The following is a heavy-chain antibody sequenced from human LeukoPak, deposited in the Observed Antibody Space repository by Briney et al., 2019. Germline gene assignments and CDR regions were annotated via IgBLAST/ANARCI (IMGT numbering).Heavy chain of an antibody. Sequence: GGSLRLSCAASGFTFSDYYMSWIRQAPGKGLEWVSYISSSGSTIYYADSVKGRFTISRDNAKNTLYLQMNGLRAEDTAVYYCAREEQLWLKAFDIWGQGTMVTVSS. CDR1: GFTFSDYY. J-gene: IGHJ3*02. CDR3: AREEQLWLKAFDI. D-gene: IGHD5-18*01. V-gene: IGHV3-11*04. CDR2: ISSSGSTI.